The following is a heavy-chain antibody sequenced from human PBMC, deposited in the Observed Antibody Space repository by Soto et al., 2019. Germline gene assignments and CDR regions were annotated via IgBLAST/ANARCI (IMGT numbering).Heavy chain of an antibody. CDR3: PREELRY. Sequence: GGSLRLSCASSGVIFSNDWMTWVRQAPGKGLEWVANINQDGSEKYSLDSLRGRFTISRDNAKNSLFLQMNSLRAEDTAVYYCPREELRYWCQGALVTVS. CDR1: GVIFSNDW. CDR2: INQDGSEK. V-gene: IGHV3-7*05. J-gene: IGHJ4*02. D-gene: IGHD2-21*01.